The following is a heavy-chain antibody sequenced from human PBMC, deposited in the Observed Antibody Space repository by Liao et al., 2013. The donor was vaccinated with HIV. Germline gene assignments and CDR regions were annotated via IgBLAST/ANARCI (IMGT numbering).Heavy chain of an antibody. V-gene: IGHV4-39*07. D-gene: IGHD3-3*01. CDR1: GGSISSSSYY. Sequence: QVQLQESGPGLVKPSETLSLTCTVSGGSISSSSYYWGWIRQPPGKGLEWIGSIYYSGSTYYNPSLKSRVTISVDTSKNQFSLKLSSVTAADTAVYYCARHPPYYDFWSAYYRAGAFDIWAKGQWSPSLQ. CDR2: IYYSGST. CDR3: ARHPPYYDFWSAYYRAGAFDI. J-gene: IGHJ3*02.